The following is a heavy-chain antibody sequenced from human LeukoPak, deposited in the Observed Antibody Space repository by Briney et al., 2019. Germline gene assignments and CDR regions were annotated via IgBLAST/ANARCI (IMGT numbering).Heavy chain of an antibody. Sequence: GASVKVSCKASGYTFTGYYMHWVRQAPGQGLEGMGWINPNSGGTNYAQKFQGRVTMTRDTSISTAYMELSRLRSDDTAVYYCARAPPRMTNPLDYWGQGTLVTVSS. D-gene: IGHD4-17*01. V-gene: IGHV1-2*02. CDR2: INPNSGGT. J-gene: IGHJ4*02. CDR3: ARAPPRMTNPLDY. CDR1: GYTFTGYY.